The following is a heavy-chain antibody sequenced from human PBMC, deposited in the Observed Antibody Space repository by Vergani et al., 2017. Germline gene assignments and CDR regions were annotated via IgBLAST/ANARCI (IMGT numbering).Heavy chain of an antibody. CDR3: ARSRRSRESQWLVPILDY. CDR2: IIPIFGTA. J-gene: IGHJ4*02. D-gene: IGHD6-19*01. CDR1: GGTFSSYA. V-gene: IGHV1-69*01. Sequence: QVQLVQSGAEVKKPGSSVKVSCKASGGTFSSYAISWVRQAPGQGLEWMGGIIPIFGTANYAQKFQGRVTITADESTSTAYMELSSLRSEDTAVYYCARSRRSRESQWLVPILDYWGQGTLVTVSS.